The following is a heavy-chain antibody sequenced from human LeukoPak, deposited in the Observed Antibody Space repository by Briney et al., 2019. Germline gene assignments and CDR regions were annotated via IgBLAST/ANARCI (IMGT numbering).Heavy chain of an antibody. J-gene: IGHJ4*02. V-gene: IGHV1-2*02. CDR2: INPNSGGT. CDR3: VRVGHTSGWDFDY. CDR1: GYTFTGHY. Sequence: ASVTVSCKASGYTFTGHYIHWVRQAPGQGLEWMGFINPNSGGTNYAQKFQGRVTMTRDTSVSTAYMELSRLTSDDTAVYYCVRVGHTSGWDFDYWGQGTLVTAS. D-gene: IGHD6-19*01.